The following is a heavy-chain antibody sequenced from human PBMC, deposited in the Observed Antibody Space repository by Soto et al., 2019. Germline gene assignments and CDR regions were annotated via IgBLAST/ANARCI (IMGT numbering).Heavy chain of an antibody. Sequence: SETLSLTCTVSGGSISSGGYYWSWIRQHPGKGLGWIGYIYYSGSTYYNPSLKSRVTISVDTSKNQFSLKLSSVTAADTAVYYCARDSNGDYADYYYGMDVWGQGTTVT. D-gene: IGHD4-17*01. CDR2: IYYSGST. CDR3: ARDSNGDYADYYYGMDV. J-gene: IGHJ6*02. V-gene: IGHV4-31*03. CDR1: GGSISSGGYY.